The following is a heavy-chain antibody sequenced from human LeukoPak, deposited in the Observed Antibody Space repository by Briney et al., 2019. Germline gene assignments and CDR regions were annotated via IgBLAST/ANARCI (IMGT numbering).Heavy chain of an antibody. J-gene: IGHJ5*02. D-gene: IGHD2-2*01. V-gene: IGHV4-30-2*01. CDR3: ARVRYQLPNDNWFDP. CDR1: GGSISSGGYS. CDR2: IYHSGST. Sequence: SETLSLTCAVSGGSISSGGYSWSWIRQPPGKGLEWIGYIYHSGSTYYNLSLKSRVTISVDRSKNLFSLKLSSVTAADTAVYYCARVRYQLPNDNWFDPWGQGTLVTVSS.